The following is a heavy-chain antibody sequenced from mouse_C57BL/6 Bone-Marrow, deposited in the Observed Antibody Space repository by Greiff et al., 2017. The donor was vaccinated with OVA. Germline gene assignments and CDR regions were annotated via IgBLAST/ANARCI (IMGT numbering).Heavy chain of an antibody. J-gene: IGHJ2*01. CDR1: GYTFTSYG. V-gene: IGHV1-81*01. CDR3: ARRSLYDGYFSFDY. CDR2: IYPSSGNT. D-gene: IGHD2-3*01. Sequence: QVQLQQSGAELARPGASVKLSCKASGYTFTSYGISWVKQRTGQGLEWIGEIYPSSGNTYYNEKFKGKATLTADKSSSTAYMELRSLTSEDSAVYFGARRSLYDGYFSFDYWGQGTTLTVSS.